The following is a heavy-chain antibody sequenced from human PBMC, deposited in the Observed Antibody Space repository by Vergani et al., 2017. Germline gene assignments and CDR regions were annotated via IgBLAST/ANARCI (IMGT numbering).Heavy chain of an antibody. J-gene: IGHJ4*02. CDR2: ISSSSSYT. V-gene: IGHV3-21*01. D-gene: IGHD4-17*01. CDR3: ARDQGYGDYSFDY. CDR1: GFIFSTYA. Sequence: EVQLLESGGGLVQPGGSLRLSCVASGFIFSTYAMNWVRQAPGKGLEWVSSISSSSSYTYYADSVKGRFTISRDNAKNSLYLQMNSLRAEDTAVYYGARDQGYGDYSFDYWGQGTLVTVSS.